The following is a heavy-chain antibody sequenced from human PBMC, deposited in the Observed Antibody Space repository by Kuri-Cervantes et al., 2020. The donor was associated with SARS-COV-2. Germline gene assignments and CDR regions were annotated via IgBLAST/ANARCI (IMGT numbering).Heavy chain of an antibody. Sequence: GGSLRLSCAASGFTFSSYWMSWVRQAPGKGLEWVANIKQDGSEKYYVDYVKGRFTISRDNAKNSLYLQMNSLRAEDTAMYYCARVIDWVPYDYWGQGALVTVSS. J-gene: IGHJ4*02. CDR2: IKQDGSEK. CDR3: ARVIDWVPYDY. CDR1: GFTFSSYW. V-gene: IGHV3-7*01. D-gene: IGHD3-22*01.